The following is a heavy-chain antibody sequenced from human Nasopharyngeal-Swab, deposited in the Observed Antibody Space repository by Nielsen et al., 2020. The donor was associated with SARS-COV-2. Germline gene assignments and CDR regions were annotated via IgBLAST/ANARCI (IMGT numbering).Heavy chain of an antibody. CDR2: MSGRGDNT. V-gene: IGHV3-23*01. CDR1: GFTFTSYA. D-gene: IGHD2-15*01. J-gene: IGHJ5*02. Sequence: GGSLRLSCAASGFTFTSYAMNWVRHAPGKGLEWVSGMSGRGDNTYYAESVKGRFTISRDTSKNPLYLQMNGLRAEDTAVYYCAKDSGAGFCDDGSCFPTNHWGQGTLVTVSS. CDR3: AKDSGAGFCDDGSCFPTNH.